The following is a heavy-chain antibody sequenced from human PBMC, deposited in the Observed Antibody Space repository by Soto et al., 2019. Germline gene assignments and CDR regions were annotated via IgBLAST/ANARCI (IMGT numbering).Heavy chain of an antibody. D-gene: IGHD6-19*01. CDR3: AKDLPYVSIAVAEGGLY. Sequence: GGSLRLSCAASGFTFSSYAMSWVRQAPGKGLEWVSAISGRGGSTYYADSVKGRFTISRDNSRNTLYLQMNSLRAEDTAVYSCAKDLPYVSIAVAEGGLYWGQGTLVTVSS. CDR1: GFTFSSYA. CDR2: ISGRGGST. J-gene: IGHJ4*02. V-gene: IGHV3-23*01.